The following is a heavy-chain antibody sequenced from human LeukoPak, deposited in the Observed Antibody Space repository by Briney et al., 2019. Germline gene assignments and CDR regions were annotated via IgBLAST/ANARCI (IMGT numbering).Heavy chain of an antibody. CDR3: AKQPSYFRYWYFDL. CDR1: GFTFSSYW. J-gene: IGHJ2*01. Sequence: GGSLRLSCAASGFTFSSYWMNWVRQAPGKGLEWVANIKQDGSEKYFVDSVKGRFTISRDNAKNSLYLQMNSLRAEDTAVYYCAKQPSYFRYWYFDLWGRGTRVTVSS. D-gene: IGHD1/OR15-1a*01. CDR2: IKQDGSEK. V-gene: IGHV3-7*01.